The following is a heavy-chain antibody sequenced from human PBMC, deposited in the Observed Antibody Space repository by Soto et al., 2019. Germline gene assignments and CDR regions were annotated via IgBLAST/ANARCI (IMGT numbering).Heavy chain of an antibody. Sequence: QVQLVESGGGAVQPGGSLRLSCVASGFAFSSDAMHWVRQAPGKGLESVAVISNDGSKNHHTDSVKGSFTISRDNSKNTLHLRMNSLRTEDTSVYYCAKDPGVGGTLGLFSYRGQGTLVTVSS. CDR2: ISNDGSKN. D-gene: IGHD3-10*01. J-gene: IGHJ1*01. V-gene: IGHV3-30*10. CDR1: GFAFSSDA. CDR3: AKDPGVGGTLGLFSY.